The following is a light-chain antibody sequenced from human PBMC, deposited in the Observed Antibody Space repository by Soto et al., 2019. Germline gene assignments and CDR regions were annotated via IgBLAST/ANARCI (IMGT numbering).Light chain of an antibody. CDR2: AAS. Sequence: IVLSQSPATLSVSPGERATLSCRASQSISSLLAWYQQKPGQAPRLLIYAASTRAAGIPARFSGSGSGTDFTLTISSLQSEDFAVYYCQQYYDWPITFGQGTRLEI. CDR3: QQYYDWPIT. J-gene: IGKJ5*01. V-gene: IGKV3-15*01. CDR1: QSISSL.